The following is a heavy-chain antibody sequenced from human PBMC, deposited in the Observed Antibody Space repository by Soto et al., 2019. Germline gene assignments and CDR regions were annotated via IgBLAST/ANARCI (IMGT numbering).Heavy chain of an antibody. CDR3: AKDVADRGIAS. CDR1: GFIIRNHA. J-gene: IGHJ5*02. V-gene: IGHV3-23*01. CDR2: ITASGSAT. D-gene: IGHD2-21*01. Sequence: PGGSLRLSCAASGFIIRNHAMTWVRQAPGQGLEYVSSITASGSATFYAASVRGRFVISRDNSKSTLYLQMNSLRAEDTALYYCAKDVADRGIASWGQGTLVTVSS.